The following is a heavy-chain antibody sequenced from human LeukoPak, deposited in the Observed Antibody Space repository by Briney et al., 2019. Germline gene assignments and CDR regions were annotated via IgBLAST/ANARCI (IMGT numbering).Heavy chain of an antibody. J-gene: IGHJ4*02. Sequence: GGSLRLSCAASGFRFSSYAMSWVRQAPGKGLEWVSAISGSGGSTYYADSVKGRFTISRDNAKNSLYLQMNSLRAEDTAVYYCARVGVATKWYFDYWGQGTLVTVSS. CDR1: GFRFSSYA. CDR2: ISGSGGST. CDR3: ARVGVATKWYFDY. D-gene: IGHD5-12*01. V-gene: IGHV3-23*01.